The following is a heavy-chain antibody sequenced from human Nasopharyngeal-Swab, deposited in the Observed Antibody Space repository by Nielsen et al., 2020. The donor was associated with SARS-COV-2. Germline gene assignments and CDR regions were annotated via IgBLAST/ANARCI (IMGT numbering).Heavy chain of an antibody. CDR1: GYSFTSYW. D-gene: IGHD6-25*01. V-gene: IGHV5-51*01. Sequence: GSLRLSCKGSGYSFTSYWIGWVRQMPGKGLEWMGIIYPGDSDTRYSPSFQGQVTISADKSISTAYLQWSSLKASDTAMYYCARPGAGDSSAFDYWGQGTLVTVSS. CDR2: IYPGDSDT. CDR3: ARPGAGDSSAFDY. J-gene: IGHJ4*02.